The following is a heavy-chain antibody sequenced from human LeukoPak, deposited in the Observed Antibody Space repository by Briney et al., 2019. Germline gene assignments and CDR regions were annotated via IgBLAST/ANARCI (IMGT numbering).Heavy chain of an antibody. CDR3: EKDSHLDV. CDR1: GGSISGTDLY. D-gene: IGHD2-15*01. V-gene: IGHV4-39*01. Sequence: SETLSLTCTVSGGSISGTDLYWGWIRQLPGKGLEWIGNIHSAGNSFCNPSLKSRVTISIDTSKNQFSLKLSSVTAADTAVYYCEKDSHLDVWGHGTTVTVSS. CDR2: IHSAGNS. J-gene: IGHJ6*02.